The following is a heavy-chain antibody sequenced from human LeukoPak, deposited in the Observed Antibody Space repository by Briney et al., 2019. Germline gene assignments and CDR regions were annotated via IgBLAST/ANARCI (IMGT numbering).Heavy chain of an antibody. CDR3: ARDHSPYGMDV. CDR2: IYYSGST. V-gene: IGHV4-59*01. J-gene: IGHJ6*04. CDR1: GGSISSYY. Sequence: SEPLSLPCPVSGGSISSYYWSWIRQPPGKGLEWIGYIYYSGSTNYNPSLKSRVTISVDTSKNQFSLKLSSVTAADTAVYYCARDHSPYGMDVWGKGTTVTVSS. D-gene: IGHD2-21*01.